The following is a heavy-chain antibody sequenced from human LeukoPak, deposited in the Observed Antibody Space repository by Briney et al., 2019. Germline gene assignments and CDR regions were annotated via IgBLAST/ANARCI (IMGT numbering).Heavy chain of an antibody. CDR2: IYSGGTT. CDR3: VRGATAHDAFDI. Sequence: SETLSLTCSVSSGSIINSNYYWGWIRQPPGKGLECIGTIYSGGTTFYTPSLQSRVSISVDTSKRQFSLRLSSMTAADTAMCFCVRGATAHDAFDIWGQGTMVTVSS. J-gene: IGHJ3*02. V-gene: IGHV4-39*01. D-gene: IGHD6-13*01. CDR1: SGSIINSNYY.